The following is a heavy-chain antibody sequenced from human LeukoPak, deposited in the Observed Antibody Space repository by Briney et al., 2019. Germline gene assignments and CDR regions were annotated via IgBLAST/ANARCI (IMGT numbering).Heavy chain of an antibody. CDR1: GGTFSSYA. J-gene: IGHJ3*02. V-gene: IGHV1-69*06. CDR3: ASLRFGELAFDI. Sequence: SVKVSCKASGGTFSSYAISWVRQAPGQGLEWMGGIIPIFGTANYAQKFQGRVTITADKSTSTAYMELSSLRSEDTAVYYCASLRFGELAFDIWGQGTMVTVSS. D-gene: IGHD3-10*01. CDR2: IIPIFGTA.